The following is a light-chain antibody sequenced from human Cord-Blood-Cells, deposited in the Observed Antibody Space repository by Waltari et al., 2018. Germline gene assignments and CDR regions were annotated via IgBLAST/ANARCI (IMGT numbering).Light chain of an antibody. Sequence: QSALTQPRSVSGSPGQSVTISCTGTSSDVGGYNYVSWYQQHPGKAPKLMIYDVRKRPSGVPDRFSGSKSGNTASLTISGLQAEDEADYYCCSYVGSYVFGTGTKVTVL. V-gene: IGLV2-11*01. J-gene: IGLJ1*01. CDR3: CSYVGSYV. CDR1: SSDVGGYNY. CDR2: DVR.